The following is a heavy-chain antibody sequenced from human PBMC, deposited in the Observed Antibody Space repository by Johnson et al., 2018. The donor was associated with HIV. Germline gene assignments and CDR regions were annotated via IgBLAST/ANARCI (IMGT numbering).Heavy chain of an antibody. CDR1: GFTFSSYG. Sequence: VQLLESGGGVVQPGGSLRLSCAASGFTFSSYGMHWVRQAPGKGLEWVAVIWYDGSNKYYADSVKGRFTISRDNSKNTLYLQMNSLRAGDTAVYYCARGDYGDYLNAFDIWGQGTMVTVSS. V-gene: IGHV3-33*01. CDR2: IWYDGSNK. D-gene: IGHD4-17*01. J-gene: IGHJ3*02. CDR3: ARGDYGDYLNAFDI.